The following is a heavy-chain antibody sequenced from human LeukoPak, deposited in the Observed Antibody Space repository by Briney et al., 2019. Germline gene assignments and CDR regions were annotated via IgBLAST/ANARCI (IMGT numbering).Heavy chain of an antibody. CDR3: ARDFLLYYDSSGYWPSYYFDY. Sequence: GGSLRLSCAASGFTFSSYAMHWVRQAPGKGLEWVAVISYDGSNKYYADSVKSRFTISRDNSKNTLYLQMNSLRAEDTAVYYCARDFLLYYDSSGYWPSYYFDYWGQGTLVTVSS. CDR2: ISYDGSNK. J-gene: IGHJ4*02. D-gene: IGHD3-22*01. CDR1: GFTFSSYA. V-gene: IGHV3-30-3*01.